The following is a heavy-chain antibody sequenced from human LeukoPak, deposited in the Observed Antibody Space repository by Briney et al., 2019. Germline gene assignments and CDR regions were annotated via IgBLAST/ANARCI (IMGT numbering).Heavy chain of an antibody. CDR2: INHSGST. CDR1: GGSFSGYY. J-gene: IGHJ4*02. CDR3: ASTSKTNYYDSSGY. Sequence: SETLSLTCAVYGGSFSGYYWSWIRQPPGKGLEWIGEINHSGSTNYNPSLKSRVTISVDTSKNQFSLKLSSVTAADTAVYYCASTSKTNYYDSSGYWGQGTLVTVSS. V-gene: IGHV4-34*01. D-gene: IGHD3-22*01.